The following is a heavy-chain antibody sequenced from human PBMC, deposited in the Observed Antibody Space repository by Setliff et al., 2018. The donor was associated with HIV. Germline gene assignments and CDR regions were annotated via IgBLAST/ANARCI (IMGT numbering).Heavy chain of an antibody. V-gene: IGHV1-2*06. J-gene: IGHJ4*02. Sequence: ASVKVSCKASGYTFTGYYLHWVRQAPGQGLEWMGRINPIGGGTNYAQRFQGRVTLTRDNSRNTLYLDMNSLRVEDTALYFCAKNRDYDLLSCDSWGQGTLVTVSS. CDR3: AKNRDYDLLSCDS. CDR2: INPIGGGT. D-gene: IGHD3-9*01. CDR1: GYTFTGYY.